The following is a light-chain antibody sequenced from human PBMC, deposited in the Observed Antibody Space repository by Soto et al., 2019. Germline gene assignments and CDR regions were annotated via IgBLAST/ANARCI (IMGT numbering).Light chain of an antibody. CDR1: SSDVGSYSL. CDR3: CSYAGSSTWV. CDR2: EAY. J-gene: IGLJ7*01. V-gene: IGLV2-23*01. Sequence: QSALTQPASVSGSPGQSITISCSGTSSDVGSYSLVSWFQQHPGKAPKLMIYEAYKRPSGVSNRFSGSKSGNTASLTISGLQSEDEADYYFCSYAGSSTWVFGGGTQLTVL.